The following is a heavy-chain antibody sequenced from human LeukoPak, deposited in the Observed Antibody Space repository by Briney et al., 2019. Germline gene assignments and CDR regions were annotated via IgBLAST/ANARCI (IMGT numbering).Heavy chain of an antibody. J-gene: IGHJ1*01. V-gene: IGHV3-23*01. CDR2: SSASGDSP. Sequence: GGSLRLSCTASVFTFNNYAMSCGRHAPGKGLEWVSASSASGDSPYYADPVKGRFTNPRDNSKNTLDLQMNSLRVEDTAVYYCAKGVYGSGSYREYFEQWDQGTLVTVSS. CDR3: AKGVYGSGSYREYFEQ. CDR1: VFTFNNYA. D-gene: IGHD3-10*01.